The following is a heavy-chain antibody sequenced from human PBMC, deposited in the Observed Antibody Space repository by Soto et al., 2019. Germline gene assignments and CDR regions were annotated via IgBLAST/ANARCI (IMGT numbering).Heavy chain of an antibody. CDR2: IYYSGNT. Sequence: PSETLSLTCTVSGGSITSYYWSWIRQPPGKGLEWIGYIYYSGNTNYNPSLKSRVTISLDTSKNQFSLKMTSVTAADTALYYCATGVATTEWDSWGQGTLVTVSS. V-gene: IGHV4-59*08. CDR3: ATGVATTEWDS. D-gene: IGHD5-12*01. J-gene: IGHJ4*02. CDR1: GGSITSYY.